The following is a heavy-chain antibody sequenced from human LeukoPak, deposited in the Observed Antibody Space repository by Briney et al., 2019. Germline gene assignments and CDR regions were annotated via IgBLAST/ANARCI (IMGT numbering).Heavy chain of an antibody. CDR2: IYTSGST. CDR3: ARASTHYDFWSGYYTYYFDY. CDR1: GGSISSGSYY. J-gene: IGHJ4*02. Sequence: PSETLSLTCTVSGGSISSGSYYWSWIRQPAGKGLEWIGRIYTSGSTNYNPSLKSRVTISVDTSKNQFSLKLSSVAAADTAVYYCARASTHYDFWSGYYTYYFDYWGQGTLVTVSS. V-gene: IGHV4-61*02. D-gene: IGHD3-3*01.